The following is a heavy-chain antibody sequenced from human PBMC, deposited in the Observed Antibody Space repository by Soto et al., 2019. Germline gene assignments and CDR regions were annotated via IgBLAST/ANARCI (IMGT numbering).Heavy chain of an antibody. CDR1: GFTSGTYA. CDR3: AKLDFWNSYYGLDV. J-gene: IGHJ6*02. CDR2: ISGSDGTT. Sequence: GGSLRLSCAASGFTSGTYAMSWVCQAPGKGLEWVSSISGSDGTTYYADSVKGRFSISRDKSKNTLYLQMNSLRAEDTAIYYCAKLDFWNSYYGLDVWGQGTTVTVCS. D-gene: IGHD3-3*01. V-gene: IGHV3-23*01.